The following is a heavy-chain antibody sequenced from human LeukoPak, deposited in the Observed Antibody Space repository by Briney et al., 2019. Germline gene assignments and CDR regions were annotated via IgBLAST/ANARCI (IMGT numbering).Heavy chain of an antibody. CDR2: IYTSGST. J-gene: IGHJ4*02. CDR3: AXDLTDYYELDY. Sequence: PSETLSLTCTVSGGSISSYYWNWIRQPAGKGLEWIGRIYTSGSTNYNPSLKSRVTMSVDTSKNQFSLNLISVTAADTAVYYCAXDLTDYYELDYWGQGTLVTVSS. V-gene: IGHV4-4*07. D-gene: IGHD3-22*01. CDR1: GGSISSYY.